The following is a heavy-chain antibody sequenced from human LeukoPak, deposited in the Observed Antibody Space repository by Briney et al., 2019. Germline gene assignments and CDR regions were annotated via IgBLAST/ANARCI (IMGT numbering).Heavy chain of an antibody. V-gene: IGHV1-69*13. CDR2: IIPIFGTA. J-gene: IGHJ4*02. CDR1: GGTFSSYA. D-gene: IGHD1-26*01. CDR3: ARDALVGSWSRFNY. Sequence: GASVKVSCKASGGTFSSYAISWVRQAPGQGLEWMGGIIPIFGTANYAQKFQGRVTITADESTSTAHMELSSLRSEDTAVYYCARDALVGSWSRFNYWGQGTLVTVSS.